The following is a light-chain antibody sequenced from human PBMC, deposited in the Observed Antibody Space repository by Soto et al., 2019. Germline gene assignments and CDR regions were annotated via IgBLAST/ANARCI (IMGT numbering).Light chain of an antibody. Sequence: DIVMTQSPDSLAVSLGERATINCRSSQSVLYSSSNKNYLAWYQQKPGQPPKLLIYWASTRESGVPDRFSGSVSGTDFTLTISRLQAEDVAVYYCQNYCSSPWTFGKGTKVEIK. CDR1: QSVLYSSSNKNY. V-gene: IGKV4-1*01. J-gene: IGKJ1*01. CDR2: WAS. CDR3: QNYCSSPWT.